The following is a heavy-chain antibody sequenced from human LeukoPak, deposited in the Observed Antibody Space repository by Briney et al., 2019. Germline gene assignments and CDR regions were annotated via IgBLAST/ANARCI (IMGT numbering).Heavy chain of an antibody. CDR2: ISGSGEAT. V-gene: IGHV3-23*01. D-gene: IGHD2-21*01. J-gene: IGHJ3*02. CDR1: GFTLITYA. Sequence: PGGSLRLSCAVSGFTLITYAMSWVRQAPGKGLEWVSAISGSGEATLYADSVKGRFSISRDTSKNTLFLQMNSLRADDTALYYCAKDRAYPNDVFDIWGQGTMVTVS. CDR3: AKDRAYPNDVFDI.